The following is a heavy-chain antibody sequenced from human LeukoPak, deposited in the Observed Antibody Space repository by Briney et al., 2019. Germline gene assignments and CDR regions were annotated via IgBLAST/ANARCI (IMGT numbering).Heavy chain of an antibody. Sequence: GASVKVSCKASGYTFTGYYMHWVRQAPGQGLEWMGWINPNSGGTNYAQKFQGRVTMTRDTSISTAYMELSRLRSDDTAVYYCARVPASQGTYYYYMDVWGKGTTVTVSS. CDR2: INPNSGGT. J-gene: IGHJ6*03. CDR3: ARVPASQGTYYYYMDV. V-gene: IGHV1-2*02. D-gene: IGHD1-1*01. CDR1: GYTFTGYY.